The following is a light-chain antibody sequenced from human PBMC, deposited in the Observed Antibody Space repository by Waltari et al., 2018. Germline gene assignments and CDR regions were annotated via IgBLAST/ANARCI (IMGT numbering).Light chain of an antibody. V-gene: IGLV2-14*01. CDR1: SSAVGGYNS. J-gene: IGLJ2*01. Sequence: QSALTQPASVSGSPGQSITISCTGTSSAVGGYNSDSWYQQHPGKAPKLMIYEVSNRPSGVSNRFSGSKSGNTASLTISGLQAEDEADYYCSSYTSSSTLVVFGGGTKLTVL. CDR3: SSYTSSSTLVV. CDR2: EVS.